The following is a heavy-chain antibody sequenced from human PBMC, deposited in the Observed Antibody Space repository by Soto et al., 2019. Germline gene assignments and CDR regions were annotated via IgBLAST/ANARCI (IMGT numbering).Heavy chain of an antibody. CDR2: ISGSGGST. CDR1: GFTFSSYA. V-gene: IGHV3-23*01. D-gene: IGHD2-2*01. CDR3: AKQAPGYCSSTSCSHFDY. J-gene: IGHJ4*02. Sequence: GGSLRLSCAASGFTFSSYAMSWVRQAPGKGLEWVSAISGSGGSTYYADSVKGRFTISRDNSKNTLYLQMNSLRAEDTAVYYCAKQAPGYCSSTSCSHFDYWGQGTLVTVSS.